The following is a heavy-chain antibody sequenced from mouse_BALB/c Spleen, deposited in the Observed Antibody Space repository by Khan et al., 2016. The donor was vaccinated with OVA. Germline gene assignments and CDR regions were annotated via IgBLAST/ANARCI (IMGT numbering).Heavy chain of an antibody. Sequence: QIQLVQSGPELKKPGETVKISCKASGYTFRNFGMNWVKQAPGKGLEWMGWINTYTGEPTYADDFKGRFAFSLETSASTAYLQINNLKNEDTATCCFARHPYLSYTLAYWGQGTSVTVSS. CDR1: GYTFRNFG. CDR2: INTYTGEP. D-gene: IGHD2-10*01. CDR3: ARHPYLSYTLAY. V-gene: IGHV9-3-1*01. J-gene: IGHJ4*01.